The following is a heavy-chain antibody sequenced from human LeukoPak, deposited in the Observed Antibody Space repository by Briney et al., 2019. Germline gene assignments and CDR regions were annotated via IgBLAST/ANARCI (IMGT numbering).Heavy chain of an antibody. CDR1: GFTFSDYY. D-gene: IGHD6-19*01. V-gene: IGHV3-11*05. CDR3: AGVKRGSSGWSLWDY. J-gene: IGHJ4*02. Sequence: GGSLRLSCAASGFTFSDYYMSWIRQPPGKGLEWVSYISGSSSDTSYADSVKGRFTISRDIAKNSLYLQMNSLRAEDTAVYFCAGVKRGSSGWSLWDYWGQGTLVTVSS. CDR2: ISGSSSDT.